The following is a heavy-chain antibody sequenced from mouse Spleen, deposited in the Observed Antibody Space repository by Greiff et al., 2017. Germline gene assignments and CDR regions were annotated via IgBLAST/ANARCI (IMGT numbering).Heavy chain of an antibody. D-gene: IGHD3-2*01. CDR1: GFTFSSYA. CDR2: ISSGGSYT. Sequence: EVQRVESGGGLVKPGGSLKLSCAASGFTFSSYAMSWVRQTPEKRLEWVATISSGGSYTYYPDSVKGRFTISRDNAKNTLYLQMSSLRSEDTAMYYCARTARAPYFDYWGQGTTLTVSS. CDR3: ARTARAPYFDY. J-gene: IGHJ2*01. V-gene: IGHV5-9-3*01.